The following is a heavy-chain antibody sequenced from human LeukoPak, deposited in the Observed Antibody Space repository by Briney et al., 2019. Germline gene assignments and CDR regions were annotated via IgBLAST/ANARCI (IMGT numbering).Heavy chain of an antibody. V-gene: IGHV4-38-2*02. Sequence: SSETLSLTCTVSGYSISSGYYWGWIRQPPGKGLEWIGNIHHSGSTYYNPSLKSRVTISVDTSKNQFSLKLRSVTAADTAVYYCAREDYYGSGSYSYYMDVWGKGTTVTVSS. CDR3: AREDYYGSGSYSYYMDV. CDR2: IHHSGST. D-gene: IGHD3-10*01. CDR1: GYSISSGYY. J-gene: IGHJ6*03.